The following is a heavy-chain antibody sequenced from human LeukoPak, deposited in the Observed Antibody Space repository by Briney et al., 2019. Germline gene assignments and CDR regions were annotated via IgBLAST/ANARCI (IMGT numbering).Heavy chain of an antibody. CDR1: GGSISSYY. CDR2: IYYSGST. D-gene: IGHD3-22*01. CDR3: ARGGYDSSGYYSFDY. Sequence: SETLSLTCTVSGGSISSYYWSWIRQPPGKGLEWIGYIYYSGSTNYNPSLKSRVTISVDTSKSQFSLKLSSVTAADTAVYYCARGGYDSSGYYSFDYWGQGTLVTVSS. V-gene: IGHV4-59*01. J-gene: IGHJ4*02.